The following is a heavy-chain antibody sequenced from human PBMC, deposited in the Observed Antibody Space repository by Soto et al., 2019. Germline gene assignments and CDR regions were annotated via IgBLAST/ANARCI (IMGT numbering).Heavy chain of an antibody. Sequence: GGSLRLSCAASGCTFSSYWMHWVRQAPGKGLGWVSRINSDGSSTSYADSVEGRFTISRDNAKNTLYLQMNSMRAEDTAVYYCVATYYYYMDVWGKGTTVTVSS. CDR1: GCTFSSYW. CDR2: INSDGSST. J-gene: IGHJ6*03. CDR3: VATYYYYMDV. V-gene: IGHV3-74*01.